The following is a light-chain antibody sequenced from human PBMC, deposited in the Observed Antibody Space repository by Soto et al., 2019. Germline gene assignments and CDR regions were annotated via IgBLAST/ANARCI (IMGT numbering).Light chain of an antibody. CDR1: QGIASS. J-gene: IGKJ4*01. Sequence: DIHLTQSPSFLSASVGDRVTITCRASQGIASSLAWYQQKAGKAPKLLIYAASTLESGVPSRFSGSGPGTEFTLTISILQPEDFAIYYCQQFNSYPLTCGGGPKVEIK. CDR3: QQFNSYPLT. CDR2: AAS. V-gene: IGKV1-9*01.